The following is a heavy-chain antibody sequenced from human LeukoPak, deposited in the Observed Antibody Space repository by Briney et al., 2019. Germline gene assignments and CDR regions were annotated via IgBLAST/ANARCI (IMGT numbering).Heavy chain of an antibody. CDR1: GFTFSTYW. CDR3: ARSTSHYYYYYMDV. J-gene: IGHJ6*03. Sequence: QPGGSLRLSCAASGFTFSTYWMNWVRQPPGKGLVWVSRINSDGSSTTYADSVMGRFTISRDNATNTLFLQTNSLRADDTAVYYCARSTSHYYYYYMDVWGKGTTVTISS. CDR2: INSDGSST. V-gene: IGHV3-74*01.